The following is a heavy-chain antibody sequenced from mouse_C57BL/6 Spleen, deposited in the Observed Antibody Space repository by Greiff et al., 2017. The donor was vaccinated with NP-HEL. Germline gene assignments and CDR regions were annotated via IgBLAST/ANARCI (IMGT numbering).Heavy chain of an antibody. J-gene: IGHJ2*01. CDR2: IHPSDSDT. CDR3: AIAPITTVVATDY. D-gene: IGHD1-1*01. Sequence: VQLQQPGAELEMPGASVKLSCKASGYTFTSYWMHWVKQRPGQGLEWIGRIHPSDSDTNYNQKFKGKATLTVDKSSSTAYMQLSSLTSEDSAVYYCAIAPITTVVATDYWGQGTTLTVSS. CDR1: GYTFTSYW. V-gene: IGHV1-74*01.